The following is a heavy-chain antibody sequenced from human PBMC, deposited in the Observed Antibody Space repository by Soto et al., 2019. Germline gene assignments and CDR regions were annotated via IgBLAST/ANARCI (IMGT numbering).Heavy chain of an antibody. J-gene: IGHJ6*02. CDR1: GDSVSSNSAA. Sequence: SQTLSLTCAISGDSVSSNSAAWNWIRQSPSRGLEWLGRTYYRSKWYNDYAVSVKSRITINPDTSKNQFSLQLNSVTPEDTAVYYCARTLVYDSYSYYGMAVWGQGTTVTVSS. D-gene: IGHD5-18*01. V-gene: IGHV6-1*01. CDR2: TYYRSKWYN. CDR3: ARTLVYDSYSYYGMAV.